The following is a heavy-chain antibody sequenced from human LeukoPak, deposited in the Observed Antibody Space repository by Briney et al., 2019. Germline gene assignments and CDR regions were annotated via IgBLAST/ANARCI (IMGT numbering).Heavy chain of an antibody. D-gene: IGHD3-16*01. CDR3: ARDVRSVTQYDLFDI. CDR1: GFTFSNYW. J-gene: IGHJ3*02. CDR2: IKSDGSDK. V-gene: IGHV3-7*01. Sequence: GGSLRLSCVASGFTFSNYWMSWVRQAPGKGLEWMADIKSDGSDKYYVDSVKGRFTISRDNARNSLYLQMNSLSPEDTAVYYCARDVRSVTQYDLFDIWGQGTMVTVSS.